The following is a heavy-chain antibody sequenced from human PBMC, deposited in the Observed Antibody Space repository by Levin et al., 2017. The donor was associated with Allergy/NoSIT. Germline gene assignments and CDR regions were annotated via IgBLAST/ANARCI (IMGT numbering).Heavy chain of an antibody. Sequence: LSLTCAASGFTFSSYEMNWVRQAPGKGLEWVSYISSSGSTIYYADSVKGRFTISRDNAKNSLYLQMNSLRAEDTAVYYCARNSRVRIMVQGVIGYYYYMDVWGKGTTVTVSS. CDR2: ISSSGSTI. CDR1: GFTFSSYE. J-gene: IGHJ6*03. CDR3: ARNSRVRIMVQGVIGYYYYMDV. D-gene: IGHD3-10*01. V-gene: IGHV3-48*03.